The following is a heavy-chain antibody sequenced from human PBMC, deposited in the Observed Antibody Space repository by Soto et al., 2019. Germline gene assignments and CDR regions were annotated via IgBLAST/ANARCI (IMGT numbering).Heavy chain of an antibody. V-gene: IGHV1-69*13. CDR2: IIPILGTA. Sequence: PVQCPFPAFGWPYTSDGIDWVPQAPGQGLEWMRGIIPILGTANYAQKFQGRVTITADESTSTAYMELSSLRSEDTAVYYCARVRIAARTYYYYGMDVWRQGTTVTVSS. J-gene: IGHJ6*02. D-gene: IGHD6-6*01. CDR3: ARVRIAARTYYYYGMDV. CDR1: GWPYTSDG.